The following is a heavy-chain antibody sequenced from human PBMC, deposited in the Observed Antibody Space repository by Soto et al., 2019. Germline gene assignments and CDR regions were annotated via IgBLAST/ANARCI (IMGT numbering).Heavy chain of an antibody. D-gene: IGHD1-26*01. CDR1: GFTFNSYG. V-gene: IGHV3-30*03. J-gene: IGHJ6*02. CDR2: ISYDSTKT. CDR3: ARTRSAWSDFHYYSLDV. Sequence: GGSLRLSCAASGFTFNSYGMHWVRQGPGNGLEWVAFISYDSTKTYYADSVKGRFTISRDNSNSALYVQMNSLTGEDTAVYYCARTRSAWSDFHYYSLDVWGQGTTVTASS.